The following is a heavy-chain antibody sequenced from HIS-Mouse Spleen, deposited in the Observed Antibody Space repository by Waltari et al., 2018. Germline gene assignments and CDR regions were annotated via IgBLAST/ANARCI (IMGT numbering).Heavy chain of an antibody. V-gene: IGHV4-39*07. CDR3: AREVPYSSSWYDWYFDL. CDR2: VYYSGWT. D-gene: IGHD6-13*01. J-gene: IGHJ2*01. CDR1: GGSISSSSYY. Sequence: QLQLQESGLGLVKLSETLSLTCTVSGGSISSSSYYWGWIRQPPGKGLEWIGSVYYSGWTCCDPTLKSRVAISVETSTNQFSLKLSSVTAADTAVYYCAREVPYSSSWYDWYFDLWGRGTLVAVSS.